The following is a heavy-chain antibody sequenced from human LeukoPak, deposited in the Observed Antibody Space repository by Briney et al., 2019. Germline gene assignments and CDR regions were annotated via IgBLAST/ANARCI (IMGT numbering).Heavy chain of an antibody. CDR3: ARDPLYLGYFDI. CDR1: GFTFSSYA. D-gene: IGHD2-8*01. CDR2: ISYDGSDK. J-gene: IGHJ3*02. Sequence: GRSLRLSCAASGFTFSSYAMYWVRQAPGKGLEWVAVISYDGSDKFYADSVKGRFTISRDNAKNSLYLQMNSLRAEDTAVYHCARDPLYLGYFDIWGQGTIVTVSS. V-gene: IGHV3-30*04.